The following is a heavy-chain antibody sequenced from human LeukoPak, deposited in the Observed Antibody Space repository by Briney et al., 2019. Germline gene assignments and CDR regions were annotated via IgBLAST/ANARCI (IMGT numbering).Heavy chain of an antibody. CDR1: GFTFDDFV. CDR3: ARGPAAGGYSYGYEADYYYYYGMDV. V-gene: IGHV3-20*04. Sequence: PGGSLRLSCAASGFTFDDFVMSWFRQAPGKGLEWVSGINWSGDSTGYADSVKGRFTISRDNAKNSLYLQMNSLRAEDTAVYYCARGPAAGGYSYGYEADYYYYYGMDVWGQGTTVTVSS. CDR2: INWSGDST. D-gene: IGHD5-18*01. J-gene: IGHJ6*02.